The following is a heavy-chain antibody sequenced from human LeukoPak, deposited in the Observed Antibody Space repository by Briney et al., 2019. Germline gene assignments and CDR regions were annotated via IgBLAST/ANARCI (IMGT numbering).Heavy chain of an antibody. CDR2: IYYSGST. J-gene: IGHJ4*02. V-gene: IGHV4-59*08. D-gene: IGHD5-18*01. Sequence: SETLSLTCTVSGGSISSYYWSWIRQPPGKGLEWIGYIYYSGSTNYNPSLKSRVTISVDTSKNQFSLKLSSVTAADTAVYYCASAPWIQLWGDYWGQGTLVTVSS. CDR3: ASAPWIQLWGDY. CDR1: GGSISSYY.